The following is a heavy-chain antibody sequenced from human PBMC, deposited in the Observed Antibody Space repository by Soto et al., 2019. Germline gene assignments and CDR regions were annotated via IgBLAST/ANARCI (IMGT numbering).Heavy chain of an antibody. D-gene: IGHD3-22*01. CDR1: GYKFTSSW. J-gene: IGHJ5*02. V-gene: IGHV5-51*01. Sequence: GQSLKISCRTSGYKFTSSWIAWVRQMPGKGLEWMGIIFPSDSDTRYSPSFQGQVTISADRSTSTVFLQWASLKASDTAVYFCARKDKSGYFNWFDPWGQGTLVTVSS. CDR2: IFPSDSDT. CDR3: ARKDKSGYFNWFDP.